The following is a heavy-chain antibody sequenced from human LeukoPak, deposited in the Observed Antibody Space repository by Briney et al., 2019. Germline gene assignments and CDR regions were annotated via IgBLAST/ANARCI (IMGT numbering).Heavy chain of an antibody. V-gene: IGHV3-23*01. J-gene: IGHJ4*02. CDR2: ISGSGGST. D-gene: IGHD1-7*01. CDR3: AKDERNWNYNLASQTYD. Sequence: GGSLRLSCAASGFTFSSYAMSWVRQAPGKGLEWVSAISGSGGSTYYADSVRGRFTISRDNSKNTLYLQMNSLRAEDTAVYYCAKDERNWNYNLASQTYDWGQGTLVTVSS. CDR1: GFTFSSYA.